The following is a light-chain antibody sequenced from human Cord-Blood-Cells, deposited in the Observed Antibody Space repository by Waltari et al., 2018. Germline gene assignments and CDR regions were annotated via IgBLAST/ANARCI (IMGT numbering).Light chain of an antibody. CDR2: EGS. CDR1: SSDVGSYNL. V-gene: IGLV2-23*01. Sequence: QSALTQPASVSGSPGQSITISCTGTSSDVGSYNLVAWYQQHPVKAPILMIYEGSKRPSGVSNRFSGSKSGNTASLTISGLQAEDEADYYCCSYAGSSTWVFGGGTKLTVL. CDR3: CSYAGSSTWV. J-gene: IGLJ3*02.